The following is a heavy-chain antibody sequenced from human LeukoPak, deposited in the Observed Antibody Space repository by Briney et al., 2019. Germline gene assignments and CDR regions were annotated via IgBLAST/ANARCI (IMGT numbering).Heavy chain of an antibody. CDR2: IYHCGST. J-gene: IGHJ4*02. CDR1: CYPLSSGYY. Sequence: SETLSLPCTVSCYPLSSGYYWGWTRRPPGKGLEWIGSIYHCGSTYYNPYLKSRVTISLDTSKDQFSLKLSSVTAADTAVYYCLSRYSNHKFWDYWGQGTLVTVSS. D-gene: IGHD4-11*01. CDR3: LSRYSNHKFWDY. V-gene: IGHV4-38-2*02.